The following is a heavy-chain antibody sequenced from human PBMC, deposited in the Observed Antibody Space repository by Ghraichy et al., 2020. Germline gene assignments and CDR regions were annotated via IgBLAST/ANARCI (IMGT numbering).Heavy chain of an antibody. CDR3: ARGKWFLNGDAGTRGRLVDQYMDV. Sequence: GGSLRLSCAASGFTVSKSYMNWVRQGPGKGLEWVSIIYSDDTTHYSDAVKGRFTISKDSSQNTLYLQMNNLRIEDTAVYYCARGKWFLNGDAGTRGRLVDQYMDVWGKGTTVTVSS. D-gene: IGHD2-21*02. V-gene: IGHV3-53*01. CDR2: IYSDDTT. CDR1: GFTVSKSY. J-gene: IGHJ6*03.